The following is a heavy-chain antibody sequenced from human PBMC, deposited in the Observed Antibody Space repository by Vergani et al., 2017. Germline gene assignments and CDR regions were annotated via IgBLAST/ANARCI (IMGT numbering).Heavy chain of an antibody. D-gene: IGHD3-9*01. V-gene: IGHV4-39*07. CDR3: ARDQVILTGQHAYDY. CDR2: IYYSGST. Sequence: QLQLQESGPGLVKPSETLSLTCTVSGGSISSSSYYWGWIRQPPGKGLEWIGSIYYSGSTYYNPSLKSRVTISVDTSKIQFSLKLSSVTAADTAVYYCARDQVILTGQHAYDYWGQGTLVTVSA. J-gene: IGHJ4*02. CDR1: GGSISSSSYY.